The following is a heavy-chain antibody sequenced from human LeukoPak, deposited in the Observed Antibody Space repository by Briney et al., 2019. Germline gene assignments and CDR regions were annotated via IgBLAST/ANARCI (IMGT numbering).Heavy chain of an antibody. D-gene: IGHD6-13*01. Sequence: GGSLRLSCAASGFTFSSYAMSWVRQAPGKGLEWVSAISGSGGSTYYADSVKGRFTISRDNSKNTLYLQMNSLRAEDTAVYYCAKTRIAAAGTANLVHPWGQGTLGNGSS. CDR2: ISGSGGST. CDR3: AKTRIAAAGTANLVHP. CDR1: GFTFSSYA. V-gene: IGHV3-23*01. J-gene: IGHJ5*02.